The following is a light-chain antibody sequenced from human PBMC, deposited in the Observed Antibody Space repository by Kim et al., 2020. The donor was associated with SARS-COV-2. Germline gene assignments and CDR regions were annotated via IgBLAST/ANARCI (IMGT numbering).Light chain of an antibody. Sequence: SVCPGQPASITCSGDKLGDKYACWYQKKPGQSPVLVIYQDSKRPPGIPERFSGSNSGNTATLTISGTQAMDEADYYCQAWDSSTYVFGTGTKVTVL. J-gene: IGLJ1*01. V-gene: IGLV3-1*01. CDR2: QDS. CDR1: KLGDKY. CDR3: QAWDSSTYV.